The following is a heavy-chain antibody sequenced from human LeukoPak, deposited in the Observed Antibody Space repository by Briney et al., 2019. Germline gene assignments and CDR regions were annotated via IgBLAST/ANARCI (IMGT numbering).Heavy chain of an antibody. V-gene: IGHV1-18*01. CDR1: GYTFTSYG. J-gene: IGHJ4*02. CDR2: ISAYNGNT. D-gene: IGHD2-15*01. CDR3: ARDLHHVGGWYFDY. Sequence: ASVKVSCKASGYTFTSYGISWVRQAPGQGLEWMGWISAYNGNTNYAQKFQGRVTITADKSTSTAYMELSSLRSEDTAVYYCARDLHHVGGWYFDYWGQGTLVTVSS.